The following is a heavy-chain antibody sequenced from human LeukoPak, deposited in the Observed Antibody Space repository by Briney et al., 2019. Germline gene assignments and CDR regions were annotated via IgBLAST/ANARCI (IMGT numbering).Heavy chain of an antibody. V-gene: IGHV4-38-2*02. D-gene: IGHD6-13*01. J-gene: IGHJ5*02. CDR3: ARDLGIYSSSWYRNWFDP. CDR1: GYSISSGYY. Sequence: SETLSLTCTVSGYSISSGYYWGWIRQPPGKGLEWIGSIYHSGSTYYNPSLKSRVTISVDTSKNQFSLKLSSVTAADTAVYYCARDLGIYSSSWYRNWFDPWGQGTLVTVSS. CDR2: IYHSGST.